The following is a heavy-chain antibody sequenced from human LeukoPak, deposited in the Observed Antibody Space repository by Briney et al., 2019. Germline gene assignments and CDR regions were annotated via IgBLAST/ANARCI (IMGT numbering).Heavy chain of an antibody. V-gene: IGHV3-30*18. J-gene: IGHJ1*01. D-gene: IGHD4-17*01. CDR2: ISYDGGTK. CDR3: AKESGIRSYGAYFPH. CDR1: GFTFSSHG. Sequence: PGGSLRLSCAASGFTFSSHGMQWVRQAPGKGLEWVAVISYDGGTKYYADSVKGRFTISRDNSKSTLFLQMNSLRAEDTAVYYCAKESGIRSYGAYFPHWGQGTLVTVPS.